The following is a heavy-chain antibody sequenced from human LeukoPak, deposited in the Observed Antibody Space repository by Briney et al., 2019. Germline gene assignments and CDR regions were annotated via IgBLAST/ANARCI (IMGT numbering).Heavy chain of an antibody. J-gene: IGHJ4*02. CDR2: ISPTSGTT. CDR3: ANLVRGSSRDY. Sequence: PGGSLRLSCTASGFTFSNFAMSWVRQAPGKGLDWVSAISPTSGTTFYADSVKGRFTISRDNSKNTVYLQMNSLRAEDTAVYYCANLVRGSSRDYWGQGTLVTVSS. D-gene: IGHD6-6*01. V-gene: IGHV3-23*01. CDR1: GFTFSNFA.